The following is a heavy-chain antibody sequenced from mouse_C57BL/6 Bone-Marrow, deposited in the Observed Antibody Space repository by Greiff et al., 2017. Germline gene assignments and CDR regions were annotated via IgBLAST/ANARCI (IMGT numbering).Heavy chain of an antibody. Sequence: EVNVVESGGDLVKPGGSLKLSCAASGFTFSSYGMSWVRQTPDKRLEWVATISSGGSYTYYPDSVKGRFTISRDNAKNTLYLQMGSLKSEDTAMYYCARMGPDYWGQGTTLTVSS. CDR3: ARMGPDY. CDR2: ISSGGSYT. V-gene: IGHV5-6*01. J-gene: IGHJ2*01. CDR1: GFTFSSYG.